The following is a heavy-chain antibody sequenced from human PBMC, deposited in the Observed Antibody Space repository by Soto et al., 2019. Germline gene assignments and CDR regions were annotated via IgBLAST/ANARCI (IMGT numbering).Heavy chain of an antibody. J-gene: IGHJ6*03. D-gene: IGHD2-15*01. Sequence: SETLSLTCTVSGGSISSYYWSWIRQPPGKGLEWIGYIYYSGSTNYNPSLKSRVTISVDTSKNQFSLKLSSVTAADTAVYYCARSLSGYCSSGSCYYYYMDVWGKGTTVTVSS. CDR1: GGSISSYY. CDR3: ARSLSGYCSSGSCYYYYMDV. V-gene: IGHV4-59*01. CDR2: IYYSGST.